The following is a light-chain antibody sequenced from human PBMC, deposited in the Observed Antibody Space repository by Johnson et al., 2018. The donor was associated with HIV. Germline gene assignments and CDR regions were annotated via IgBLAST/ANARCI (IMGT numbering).Light chain of an antibody. Sequence: QSVLTQPPSVSAAPGQKVTISCSGSTSSIGNNYVSWYQHLPGTAPKLLIYENNKRPWGIPDRFSGSKSGTSATLRSHGVHTGDAADYDCAAWDSGLSARYVFGPGT. V-gene: IGLV1-51*02. CDR1: TSSIGNNY. CDR3: AAWDSGLSARYV. CDR2: ENN. J-gene: IGLJ1*01.